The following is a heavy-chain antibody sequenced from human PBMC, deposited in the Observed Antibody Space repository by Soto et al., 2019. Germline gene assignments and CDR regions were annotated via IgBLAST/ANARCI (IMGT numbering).Heavy chain of an antibody. CDR1: GFTFINYW. V-gene: IGHV3-74*01. CDR3: VRDGYPAWVYGVDV. D-gene: IGHD1-1*01. CDR2: MNSDGSRA. Sequence: VGTLILSWIASGFTFINYWMHWIRTDPGKGLVWVSRMNSDGSRADYADSVKGRFTISRDNARNTLSLQMNSLRAEDTAVYYCVRDGYPAWVYGVDVWGQGTTVTVSS. J-gene: IGHJ6*02.